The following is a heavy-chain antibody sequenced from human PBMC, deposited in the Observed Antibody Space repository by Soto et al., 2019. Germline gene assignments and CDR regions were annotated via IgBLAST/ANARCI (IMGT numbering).Heavy chain of an antibody. CDR1: GFSFNFYA. CDR2: ISNDGSSE. Sequence: QVQLVESGGGVVQPGRSLRISCAATGFSFNFYAMYWVRQAPGKGLEWVAMISNDGSSENYADSVRGRFIISRDNSKDTLYLQMNSLRAEDTAVYYCAKDLGGYTFGPTEGYWGQGTLVTVSS. CDR3: AKDLGGYTFGPTEGY. J-gene: IGHJ4*02. V-gene: IGHV3-30-3*01. D-gene: IGHD5-12*01.